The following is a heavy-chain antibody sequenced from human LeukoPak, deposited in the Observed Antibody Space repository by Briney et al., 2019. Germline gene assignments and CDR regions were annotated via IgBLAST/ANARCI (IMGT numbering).Heavy chain of an antibody. Sequence: PGGSLRLSCAASVFTFSNYSMNWVRQAPGKGLEWVSLISSSRSYIYYADSVKGRFTISRDNAKNSLYLQMNSLRAEDTAVYYCARLSSGDAFDIWGQGTMVTVSS. V-gene: IGHV3-21*01. CDR3: ARLSSGDAFDI. CDR2: ISSSRSYI. D-gene: IGHD3-22*01. CDR1: VFTFSNYS. J-gene: IGHJ3*02.